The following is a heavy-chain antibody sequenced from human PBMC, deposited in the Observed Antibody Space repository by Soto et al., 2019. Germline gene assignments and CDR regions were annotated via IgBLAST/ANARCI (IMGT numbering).Heavy chain of an antibody. V-gene: IGHV1-69*13. CDR2: IIPIFGTA. CDR1: GGSFSTYA. Sequence: SVKVSCKASGGSFSTYAISWVRQAPGQGLEWMGGIIPIFGTANYAQKFQGRVTITADESTSTAYMELSSLRSEDTAVYYCARGNYYDSSGTKEHWFDPWGQGTLVTVSS. CDR3: ARGNYYDSSGTKEHWFDP. J-gene: IGHJ5*02. D-gene: IGHD3-22*01.